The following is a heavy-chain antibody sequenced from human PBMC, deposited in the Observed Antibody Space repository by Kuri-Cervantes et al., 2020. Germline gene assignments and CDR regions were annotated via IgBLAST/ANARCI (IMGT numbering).Heavy chain of an antibody. D-gene: IGHD6-13*01. J-gene: IGHJ4*02. V-gene: IGHV1-2*04. Sequence: ASVKVSCKASGYTFTGYYMHWVRQAPGQGLEWMGWINPNSGGTNYAQKFQGWVTMTRDTSISTAYMEPSRLRSDDTAVYYCAREGYSSSWYSALHFDYWGQGTLVTVSS. CDR3: AREGYSSSWYSALHFDY. CDR1: GYTFTGYY. CDR2: INPNSGGT.